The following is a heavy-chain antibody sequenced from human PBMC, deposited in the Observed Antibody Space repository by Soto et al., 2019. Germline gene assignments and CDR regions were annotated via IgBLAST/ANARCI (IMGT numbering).Heavy chain of an antibody. CDR3: ARDYGRYFDWLTNYYYYGMDV. V-gene: IGHV3-23*01. CDR2: IRGRGDRK. D-gene: IGHD3-9*01. Sequence: PGGSLRLSCGASGFSFSNYAMSWARQAPGKGLEWVSVIRGRGDRKYYAESVMGRFAVSRDNAKNSLYLQMNSLRAEETAVYYCARDYGRYFDWLTNYYYYGMDVWGQGTTVTVSS. J-gene: IGHJ6*02. CDR1: GFSFSNYA.